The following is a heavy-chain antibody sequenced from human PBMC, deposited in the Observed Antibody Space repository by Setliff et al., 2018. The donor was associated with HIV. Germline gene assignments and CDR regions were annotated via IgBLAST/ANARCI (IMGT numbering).Heavy chain of an antibody. Sequence: PGESLKISCQGSANNLTNYWIAWVRQMPGKGLEWMGIIHPRDSHARYNPSFQGQVTFTADKSINTAYLQWSSLKASDTAMYFCVRHAWRLWLAPIESWGQGTLVTVSS. CDR2: IHPRDSHA. CDR3: VRHAWRLWLAPIES. CDR1: ANNLTNYW. D-gene: IGHD6-19*01. J-gene: IGHJ4*02. V-gene: IGHV5-51*01.